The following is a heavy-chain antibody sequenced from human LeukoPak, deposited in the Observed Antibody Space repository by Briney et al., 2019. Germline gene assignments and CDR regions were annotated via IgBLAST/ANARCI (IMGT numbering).Heavy chain of an antibody. CDR2: IYYSGST. CDR3: ARGAYIAAGQYGY. D-gene: IGHD6-13*01. V-gene: IGHV4-31*03. Sequence: SETLSLTCTVSGGSISSGGYYWSWIRQHPGKGLEWIGYIYYSGSTYYNPSLKSRVTISVDTSKNQFSLKLSSVTAADTAVYYCARGAYIAAGQYGYWGQGTLVTVSS. CDR1: GGSISSGGYY. J-gene: IGHJ4*02.